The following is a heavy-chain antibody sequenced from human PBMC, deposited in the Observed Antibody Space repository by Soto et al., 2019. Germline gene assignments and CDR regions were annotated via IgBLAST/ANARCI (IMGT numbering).Heavy chain of an antibody. CDR2: INHSGST. CDR3: ARSPLLTGTIPLDY. J-gene: IGHJ4*02. D-gene: IGHD1-20*01. Sequence: QVQLQQWGAGLLKPSETLSLTCAVYGGSFSGYYWSWIRQPPGKGLEWIGEINHSGSTNYNPSLKSRVTISVDTSKNQFSLKLSSVTAADTAVYYGARSPLLTGTIPLDYWGQGTLVTVSS. CDR1: GGSFSGYY. V-gene: IGHV4-34*01.